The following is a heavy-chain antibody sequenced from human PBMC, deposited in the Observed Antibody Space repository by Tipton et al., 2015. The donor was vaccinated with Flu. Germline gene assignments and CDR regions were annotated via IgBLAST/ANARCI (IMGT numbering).Heavy chain of an antibody. CDR2: IYYTGDT. V-gene: IGHV4-39*07. CDR3: ATVSSFYFFFDS. J-gene: IGHJ4*02. CDR1: GGSITSNGYH. D-gene: IGHD2/OR15-2a*01. Sequence: LRLSCTVSGGSITSNGYHWAWIRQPPGKGLEWIGSIYYTGDTFYSPSLASRVIISPDTSKSQLSLRLTSVTATDTALYYCATVSSFYFFFDSWGQGTLVTVSS.